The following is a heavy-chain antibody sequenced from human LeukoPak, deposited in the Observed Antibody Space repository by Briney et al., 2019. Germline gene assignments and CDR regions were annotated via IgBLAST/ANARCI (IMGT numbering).Heavy chain of an antibody. CDR3: ARGLRLRTISPHYYGMDV. CDR2: INHSGST. CDR1: GGSFSGYY. J-gene: IGHJ6*02. D-gene: IGHD3-3*01. V-gene: IGHV4-34*01. Sequence: SETLSLTCAVYGGSFSGYYWSWIRQPPGKGLEWIGEINHSGSTNYNPSLKSRVTISVDTSKNKFSLKLSSVTAADTAVYYCARGLRLRTISPHYYGMDVWGQGTTVTVSS.